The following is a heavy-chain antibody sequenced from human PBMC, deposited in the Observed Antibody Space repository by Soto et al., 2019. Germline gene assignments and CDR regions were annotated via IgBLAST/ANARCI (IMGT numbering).Heavy chain of an antibody. CDR2: IYSGGST. J-gene: IGHJ4*02. Sequence: EVQLVESGGGLIQPGGSLRLSCAASGFTVSSNYMSWVRQAPGKGLEWVSVIYSGGSTYYADSVKGRFTISRDNSKNTLYLQMNSLRAEDTAVYYCARDGDPTTGIGPYYFDYWGQGTLVTVSS. V-gene: IGHV3-53*01. D-gene: IGHD7-27*01. CDR3: ARDGDPTTGIGPYYFDY. CDR1: GFTVSSNY.